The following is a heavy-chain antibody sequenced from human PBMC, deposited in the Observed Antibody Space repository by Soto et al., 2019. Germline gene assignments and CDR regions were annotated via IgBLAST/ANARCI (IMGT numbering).Heavy chain of an antibody. D-gene: IGHD2-15*01. CDR2: ISSSSRYI. Sequence: KAGGSLRLSCAASGFNFSSYTMNWVRQAPGKGLEWVSSISSSSRYIYYADSVKGRFTISRDDAKNSLSLQMNSLRAEDTAVYYCARDSCRGDSCYQTYAFDIWGQGTMLTVSS. J-gene: IGHJ3*02. CDR3: ARDSCRGDSCYQTYAFDI. V-gene: IGHV3-21*01. CDR1: GFNFSSYT.